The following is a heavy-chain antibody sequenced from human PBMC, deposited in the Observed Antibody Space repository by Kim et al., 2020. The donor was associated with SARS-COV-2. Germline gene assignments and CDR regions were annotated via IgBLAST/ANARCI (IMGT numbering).Heavy chain of an antibody. Sequence: SVKVSCKASGGTFSSYAISWVRQAPGQGLEWMGGIIPIFGTANYAQKFQGRVTITADESTSTAYMELSSLRSEDTAVYYCARWDVVVVPAAIRNYYYGMDVWGQGTTVTVSS. CDR2: IIPIFGTA. V-gene: IGHV1-69*13. J-gene: IGHJ6*02. CDR3: ARWDVVVVPAAIRNYYYGMDV. CDR1: GGTFSSYA. D-gene: IGHD2-2*02.